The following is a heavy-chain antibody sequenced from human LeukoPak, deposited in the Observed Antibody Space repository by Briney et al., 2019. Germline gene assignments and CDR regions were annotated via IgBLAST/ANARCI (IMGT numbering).Heavy chain of an antibody. V-gene: IGHV1-18*01. D-gene: IGHD2-2*01. J-gene: IGHJ5*02. CDR3: ARDLKDIVVVPAADTWFDP. CDR1: GYTFTSYG. Sequence: ASVKVSCKASGYTFTSYGISWVRQAPGQGLEWMGWISAYNGNTNYAPKLQGRVNMTTDTSTSTASMELRSLRSDDTAVYYCARDLKDIVVVPAADTWFDPWGQGTLVTVSS. CDR2: ISAYNGNT.